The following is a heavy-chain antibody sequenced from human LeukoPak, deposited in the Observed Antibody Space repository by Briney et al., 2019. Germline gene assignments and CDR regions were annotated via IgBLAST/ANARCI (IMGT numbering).Heavy chain of an antibody. CDR2: TYYRSKWYN. V-gene: IGHV6-1*01. CDR1: GGSVSSNSAA. J-gene: IGHJ6*02. CDR3: ARVGMVVIEGDYYYYYGMDV. D-gene: IGHD3-22*01. Sequence: SQTLSLTCAISGGSVSSNSAAWNWIRQSPSRGLEWLGRTYYRSKWYNDYAVSVKSRITINPDTSKNQFSLQLNSVTPEDTAVYYCARVGMVVIEGDYYYYYGMDVWGQGTTVTVSS.